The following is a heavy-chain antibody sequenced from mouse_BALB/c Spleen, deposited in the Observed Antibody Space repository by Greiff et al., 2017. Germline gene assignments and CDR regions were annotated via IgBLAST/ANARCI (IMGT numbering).Heavy chain of an antibody. J-gene: IGHJ3*01. CDR2: IWAGGST. CDR3: ARGSSGYVGWFAY. CDR1: GFSLTSYG. V-gene: IGHV2-9*02. Sequence: VKLMESGPGLVAPSQSLSITCTVSGFSLTSYGVHWVRQPPGKGLEWLGVIWAGGSTNYNSALMSRLSISKDNSKSQVFLKMNSLQTDDTAMYYCARGSSGYVGWFAYWGQGTLVTVSA. D-gene: IGHD3-1*01.